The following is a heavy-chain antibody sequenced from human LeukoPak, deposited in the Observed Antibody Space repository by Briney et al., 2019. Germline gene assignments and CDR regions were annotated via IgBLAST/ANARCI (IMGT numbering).Heavy chain of an antibody. D-gene: IGHD3-10*01. Sequence: ASETLSLTCTVSGGSIRSYYWSWIRQPAGKGLEWIGRIYGSGTITYNPSLKSRVSMSVDTSRNQFSLNLRYVTAADTAVYYCARDSGTTGEVKFDPWGQGALVTVSS. CDR1: GGSIRSYY. CDR2: IYGSGTI. J-gene: IGHJ5*02. CDR3: ARDSGTTGEVKFDP. V-gene: IGHV4-4*07.